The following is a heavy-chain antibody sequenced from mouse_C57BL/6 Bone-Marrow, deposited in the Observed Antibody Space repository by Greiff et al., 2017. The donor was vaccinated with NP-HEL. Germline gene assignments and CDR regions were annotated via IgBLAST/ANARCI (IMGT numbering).Heavy chain of an antibody. CDR1: GYTFTDYN. CDR3: AREEDYYGYDEGAWFAY. Sequence: EVQLQQSGPELVKPGASVKMSCKASGYTFTDYNMHWVKQSHGKSLEWIGYINPNNGGTSYNQKFKGKATLTVNKSSSTAYMELRSLTSEDSAVYYCAREEDYYGYDEGAWFAYWGQGTLVTVSA. CDR2: INPNNGGT. J-gene: IGHJ3*01. D-gene: IGHD2-2*01. V-gene: IGHV1-22*01.